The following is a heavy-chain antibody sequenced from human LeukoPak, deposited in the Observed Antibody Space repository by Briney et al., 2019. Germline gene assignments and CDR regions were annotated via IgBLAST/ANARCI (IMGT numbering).Heavy chain of an antibody. D-gene: IGHD3-3*01. Sequence: PSETLPLTCTVSGGSISSYYWSWIRQPAGKGLEWIGRIYTSGSTNYNPSLKSRVTMSVDTSKNQFSLKLSSVTAADTAVYYCARVLRITIFGVVSSYFDYWGQGTLVTVSS. CDR1: GGSISSYY. CDR2: IYTSGST. CDR3: ARVLRITIFGVVSSYFDY. V-gene: IGHV4-4*07. J-gene: IGHJ4*02.